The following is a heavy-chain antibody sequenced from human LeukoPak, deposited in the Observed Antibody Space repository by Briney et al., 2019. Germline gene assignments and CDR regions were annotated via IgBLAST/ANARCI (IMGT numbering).Heavy chain of an antibody. CDR3: ARGGYTRGGFDY. Sequence: PSETLSLTCTVSGGSISSYYWSRIRQPPGKGLEWIGYIYYSGSTNYNPSLKSRVTISVDTSKNQFSLKLSSVTAADTAVYYCARGGYTRGGFDYWGQGTLVTVSS. J-gene: IGHJ4*02. CDR2: IYYSGST. CDR1: GGSISSYY. D-gene: IGHD5-24*01. V-gene: IGHV4-59*01.